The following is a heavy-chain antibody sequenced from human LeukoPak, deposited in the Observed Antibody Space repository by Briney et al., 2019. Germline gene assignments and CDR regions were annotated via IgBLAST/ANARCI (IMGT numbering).Heavy chain of an antibody. CDR1: GGTFSSYA. D-gene: IGHD2-21*02. J-gene: IGHJ4*02. CDR2: INPSGGST. CDR3: ARDGCSGGGDCYSRTYYFDY. Sequence: ASVKVSCKASGGTFSSYAISWVRRAPGQGLEWMGIINPSGGSTSYAQKFQGRVTMTRDTSTSTVYMELSSLRSEDTAVYYCARDGCSGGGDCYSRTYYFDYWGQGTLVTVSS. V-gene: IGHV1-46*01.